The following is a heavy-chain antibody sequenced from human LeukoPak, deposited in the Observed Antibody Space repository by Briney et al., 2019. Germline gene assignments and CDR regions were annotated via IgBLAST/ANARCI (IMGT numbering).Heavy chain of an antibody. CDR1: GFSFSVYS. CDR2: ISSSSGSI. D-gene: IGHD3-22*01. J-gene: IGHJ4*02. CDR3: ARDTYDSSGYYYQDY. V-gene: IGHV3-21*01. Sequence: GGSLRLSCAASGFSFSVYSMSWVRQAPGKGLEWVSSISSSSGSIYYADSVKGRFTISRDNAKNSLYLQMNSLRAEDTAVYYCARDTYDSSGYYYQDYWGQGTLVTVSS.